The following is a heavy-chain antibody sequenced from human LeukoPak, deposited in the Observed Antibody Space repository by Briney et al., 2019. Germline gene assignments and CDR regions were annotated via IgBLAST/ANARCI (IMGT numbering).Heavy chain of an antibody. J-gene: IGHJ4*02. CDR1: GYILATYF. CDR3: ARPTYCGSNCYFNFDY. D-gene: IGHD2-21*02. V-gene: IGHV1-2*02. Sequence: ASVKVSCKTSGYILATYFMHWVRPAPGQGLEWMGYIQPNSGVTNDAQKFRGRVTMTWDTSISTAYIELSGLTSDDTAIYYCARPTYCGSNCYFNFDYWGQGTLVTVSS. CDR2: IQPNSGVT.